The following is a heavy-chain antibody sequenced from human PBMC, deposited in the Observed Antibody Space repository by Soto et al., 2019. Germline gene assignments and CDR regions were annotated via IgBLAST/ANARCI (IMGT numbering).Heavy chain of an antibody. V-gene: IGHV3-23*01. CDR3: AIRIFLASTDTDPFDC. J-gene: IGHJ4*02. Sequence: EVQLLESGGGLVQPGGSLVLSCAASRFTFSSYAMSWVRQAPGKGLEWVSSISGGGSDAYYADSVKGRFTISRDNSQNTLYLPMSSLRDEDTFVYYSAIRIFLASTDTDPFDCWGQGALVTVSS. CDR2: ISGGGSDA. CDR1: RFTFSSYA. D-gene: IGHD3-3*02.